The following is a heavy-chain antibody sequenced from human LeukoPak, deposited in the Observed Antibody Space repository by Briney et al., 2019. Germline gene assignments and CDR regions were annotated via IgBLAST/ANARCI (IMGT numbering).Heavy chain of an antibody. CDR3: ARGAMVRGADPYMDV. CDR1: GGSISSYY. Sequence: SETLSLTCTVSGGSISSYYWSWIRQPPGKGLEWIGEINHSGSTNYNPSLKSRVTISVDTSKNQFSLKLSSVTAADTAVYYCARGAMVRGADPYMDVWGKGTTVTISS. J-gene: IGHJ6*03. D-gene: IGHD3-10*01. V-gene: IGHV4-34*01. CDR2: INHSGST.